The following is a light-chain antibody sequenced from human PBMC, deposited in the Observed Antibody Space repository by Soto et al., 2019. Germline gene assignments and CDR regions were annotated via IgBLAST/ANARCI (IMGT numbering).Light chain of an antibody. J-gene: IGLJ1*01. V-gene: IGLV2-14*01. CDR2: DVN. Sequence: QSALTQPASVSSSFGQSTTISCSGPNTDLGVYGYVSWYQHHPGKAPKLLIYDVNNRPSGISDRFSGSKSGDTASLTISGLQAEDEADYFCFSKISGFVYGFGTGTKV. CDR1: NTDLGVYGY. CDR3: FSKISGFVYG.